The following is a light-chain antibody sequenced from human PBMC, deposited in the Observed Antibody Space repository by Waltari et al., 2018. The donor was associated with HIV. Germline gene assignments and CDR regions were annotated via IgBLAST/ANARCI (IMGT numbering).Light chain of an antibody. V-gene: IGKV1-12*01. CDR1: HRIDDK. Sequence: DIQMAQSPSSLSASVGDNVSIICRASHRIDDKLAWYQKQPGKAPKLLLYSTSRLQTGVPSRFAGYGSATNFSLTITGLRAEDSATYYCQQASSFPHTFGGGTKVDI. J-gene: IGKJ4*01. CDR3: QQASSFPHT. CDR2: STS.